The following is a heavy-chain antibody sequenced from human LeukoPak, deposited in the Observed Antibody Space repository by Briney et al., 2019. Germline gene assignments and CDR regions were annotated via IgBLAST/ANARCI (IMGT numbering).Heavy chain of an antibody. CDR1: GYTFTGYY. D-gene: IGHD2-2*01. CDR2: INPNSGGT. J-gene: IGHJ4*02. V-gene: IGHV1-2*02. CDR3: ARDYEGDIVVVPAADY. Sequence: ASVKVSCKASGYTFTGYYMHWVRQAPGQGLEWMGWINPNSGGTNYAQKFRGRVTMTRDTSISTAYMELSRLRSDDTAVYYCARDYEGDIVVVPAADYWGQGTLVTVSS.